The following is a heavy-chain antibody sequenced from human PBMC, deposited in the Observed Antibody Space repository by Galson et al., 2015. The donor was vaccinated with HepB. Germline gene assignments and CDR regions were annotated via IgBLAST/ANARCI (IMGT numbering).Heavy chain of an antibody. CDR3: ARDRYYYDSSGYSDLYYYYYGMDV. CDR2: ISSSSSYI. D-gene: IGHD3-22*01. CDR1: GFTFSSYS. Sequence: SLRLSCAASGFTFSSYSMNWVRQAPGKGLEWVSSISSSSSYIYYADSVKGRFTISRDNAKNSLYLQMNSLRAEDTAVYYCARDRYYYDSSGYSDLYYYYYGMDVWGQGTTVTVSS. J-gene: IGHJ6*02. V-gene: IGHV3-21*01.